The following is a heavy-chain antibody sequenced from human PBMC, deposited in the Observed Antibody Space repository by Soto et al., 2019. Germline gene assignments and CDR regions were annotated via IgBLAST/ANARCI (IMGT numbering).Heavy chain of an antibody. CDR1: GGSVNTGDNY. CDR2: IYHTGNT. Sequence: HVQLHQSGPRLVKPSQTLSLECSVIGGSVNTGDNYWCWGRQSPGRGLEWIGYIYHTGNTFYNPALDNRVNMSVDAAKNQFSLTLPSVTAADTVVYFFASETIDGMHVWGPGTNGTVSS. V-gene: IGHV4-30-4*01. J-gene: IGHJ6*02. CDR3: ASETIDGMHV.